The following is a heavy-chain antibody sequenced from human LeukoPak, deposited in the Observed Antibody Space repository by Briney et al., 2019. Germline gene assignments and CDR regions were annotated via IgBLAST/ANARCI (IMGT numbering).Heavy chain of an antibody. CDR3: ASVNSSGPTRGAFDI. Sequence: SETLSLTCTVSGGSISSYYWSWIRQPPGKGLEWIGYIYYSGSTNYNPSLKSRVTISVDTSKNQFSLKLSSVTAADTAVYYCASVNSSGPTRGAFDIWGQGTMVTVSS. D-gene: IGHD6-19*01. V-gene: IGHV4-59*01. J-gene: IGHJ3*02. CDR1: GGSISSYY. CDR2: IYYSGST.